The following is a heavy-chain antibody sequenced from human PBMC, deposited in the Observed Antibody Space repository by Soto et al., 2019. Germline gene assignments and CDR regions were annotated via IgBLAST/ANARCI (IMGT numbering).Heavy chain of an antibody. D-gene: IGHD3-22*01. Sequence: EVQLLESGGGLVQPGESLRLSCATSGFTFSTCAMSWVRQAPGKGLEWVSIISGSGTGTFYADSVKGRFSISRDSSKNTLFLKMNSLRDEDTAVYYCEKHSSGSYRPFDHWGQGALVTVSS. CDR3: EKHSSGSYRPFDH. CDR1: GFTFSTCA. V-gene: IGHV3-23*01. J-gene: IGHJ4*02. CDR2: ISGSGTGT.